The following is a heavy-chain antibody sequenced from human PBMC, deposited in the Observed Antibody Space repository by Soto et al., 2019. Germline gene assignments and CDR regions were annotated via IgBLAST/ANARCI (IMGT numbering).Heavy chain of an antibody. CDR2: IIPIFGTA. CDR1: GGTFSSYA. V-gene: IGHV1-69*06. CDR3: AREADDRYRDY. D-gene: IGHD1-26*01. Sequence: GASVTVSCKASGGTFSSYAISWVRQAPGQGLEWMGGIIPIFGTANYAQKFQGRVTITADKSTSTAYMELSSLRSEDTAVYYCAREADDRYRDYWGQGNLVTGSS. J-gene: IGHJ4*01.